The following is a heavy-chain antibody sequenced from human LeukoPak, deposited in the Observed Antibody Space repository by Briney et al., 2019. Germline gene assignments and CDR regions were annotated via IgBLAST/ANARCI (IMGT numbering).Heavy chain of an antibody. CDR1: GYSFSNYW. CDR3: ARQQDSSGYHYNAFDI. D-gene: IGHD3-22*01. V-gene: IGHV5-51*01. J-gene: IGHJ3*02. Sequence: GESLKISCKGSGYSFSNYWIGWVRQMSGKGLEWMGIIYPGDSDTRYSPSFQGQVTISADKSISTAFLQWSSLKASDTARYYCARQQDSSGYHYNAFDIWAKGQWSPSLQ. CDR2: IYPGDSDT.